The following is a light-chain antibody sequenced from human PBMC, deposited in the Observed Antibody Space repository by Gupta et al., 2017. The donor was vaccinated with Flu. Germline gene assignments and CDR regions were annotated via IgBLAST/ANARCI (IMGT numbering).Light chain of an antibody. Sequence: SPATLSVSLRERVTLSCRASESISSCLSWYQQKPGQSPKLLVYKALTAASGVPSRFSGSGSETEFTLTSSGLQSDDFAFYYCQQYNSYWAFGQGTXVEIK. CDR3: QQYNSYWA. V-gene: IGKV1-5*03. CDR1: ESISSC. J-gene: IGKJ1*01. CDR2: KAL.